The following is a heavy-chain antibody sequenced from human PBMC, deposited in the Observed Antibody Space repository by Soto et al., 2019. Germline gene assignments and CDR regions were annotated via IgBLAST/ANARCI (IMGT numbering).Heavy chain of an antibody. J-gene: IGHJ3*02. CDR2: IYYSGST. Sequence: SETLSLTCTVSGGSISSYYWSWIRQPPGKGLEWIGYIYYSGSTNYNPSLKSRVTISVDTSKNQFSLKLSSVTAADTAVYYCARVEGLYKREDAFDIWGQGTMVTVSS. D-gene: IGHD3-16*02. CDR1: GGSISSYY. V-gene: IGHV4-59*01. CDR3: ARVEGLYKREDAFDI.